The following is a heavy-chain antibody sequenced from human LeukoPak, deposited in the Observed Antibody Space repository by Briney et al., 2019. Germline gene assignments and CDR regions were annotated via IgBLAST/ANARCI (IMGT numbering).Heavy chain of an antibody. CDR2: IYYSGST. D-gene: IGHD6-19*01. V-gene: IGHV4-39*01. J-gene: IGHJ3*02. CDR1: GGSISSSSYY. Sequence: SETLSLTCTVSGGSISSSSYYWGWIRQPPGKGLEWIGSIYYSGSTYYNPSLKSRVTISVDTSKNQFSLKLSSVTAADTAVYYCARPREQWLGNDAFDMWGQGTMVTVSS. CDR3: ARPREQWLGNDAFDM.